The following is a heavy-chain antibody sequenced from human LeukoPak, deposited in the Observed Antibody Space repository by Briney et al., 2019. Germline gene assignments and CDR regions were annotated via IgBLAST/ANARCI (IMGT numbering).Heavy chain of an antibody. V-gene: IGHV3-23*01. CDR1: GFTFSSYA. D-gene: IGHD3-16*01. CDR2: ISGSGAGT. Sequence: GRSHRLSCAASGFTFSSYAMSSVSQAPRKGLEWVSAISGSGAGTYYADSVKGRFTISRDNSKNTLYLQMNSLRAEDTAVYYCAKENLPRRIYYFDYWGQGTLVTVSS. J-gene: IGHJ4*02. CDR3: AKENLPRRIYYFDY.